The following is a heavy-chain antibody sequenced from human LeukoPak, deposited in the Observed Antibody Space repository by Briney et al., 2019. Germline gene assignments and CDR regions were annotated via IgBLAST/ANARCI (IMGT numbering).Heavy chain of an antibody. J-gene: IGHJ4*02. CDR2: IIPIFGTA. CDR3: ARAQDGGYSYGTTRFDY. Sequence: SVKVSCKASGGTFSSYAISWVRQAPGQGLEWMGRIIPIFGTANYAQKFQGRVTITTDESTSTAYMELSSLRSEDMAVYYCARAQDGGYSYGTTRFDYWGQGTLVTLSS. V-gene: IGHV1-69*05. D-gene: IGHD5-18*01. CDR1: GGTFSSYA.